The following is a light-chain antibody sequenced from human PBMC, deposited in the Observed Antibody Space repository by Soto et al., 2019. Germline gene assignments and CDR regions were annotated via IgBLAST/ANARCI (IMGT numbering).Light chain of an antibody. CDR1: EDVSSS. J-gene: IGKJ1*01. CDR2: DVS. CDR3: QQRYNWPRT. Sequence: IVLTQSPATLPLSPGERATLSCRASEDVSSSLAWYQQKPGQSPRLLIYDVSNRATGIPARFSGSGSGADFTLTISSLEPDDFAVYYCQQRYNWPRTFGQGTKVEI. V-gene: IGKV3-11*01.